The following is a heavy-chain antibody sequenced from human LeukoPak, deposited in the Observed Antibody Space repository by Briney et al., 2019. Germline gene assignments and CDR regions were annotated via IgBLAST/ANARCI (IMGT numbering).Heavy chain of an antibody. Sequence: GGSLRLSCAASGFTFSSYEMNWVRQAPGKGLEWVSYISSSGSTIYYADSVKGRFTISRDNSKNTLYLQMNSLRAEDTAVYYCARDSGHSSGWYWYNWFDPWGQGTLVTVSS. D-gene: IGHD6-19*01. CDR1: GFTFSSYE. CDR3: ARDSGHSSGWYWYNWFDP. CDR2: ISSSGSTI. J-gene: IGHJ5*02. V-gene: IGHV3-48*03.